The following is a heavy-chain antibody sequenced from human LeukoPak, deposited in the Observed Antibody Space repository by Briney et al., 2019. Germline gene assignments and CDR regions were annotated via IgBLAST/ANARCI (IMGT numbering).Heavy chain of an antibody. CDR3: AKTGPRWLQPPDAFDI. CDR1: GFTFSSYA. J-gene: IGHJ3*02. V-gene: IGHV3-23*01. CDR2: ISGSGGST. D-gene: IGHD5-24*01. Sequence: GGSLRLSCAASGFTFSSYAMSWVRQAPGKGLEWVSAISGSGGSTYYADSVKGRFTISRDNSKNTLYLQMNSLRAEDTAVYYCAKTGPRWLQPPDAFDIWGQGTMVTVSS.